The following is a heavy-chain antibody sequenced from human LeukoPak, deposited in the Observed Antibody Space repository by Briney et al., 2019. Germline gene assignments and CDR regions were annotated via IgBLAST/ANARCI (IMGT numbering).Heavy chain of an antibody. CDR1: GGTFSSYA. CDR3: ASTITGTTRNWFDP. D-gene: IGHD1-7*01. CDR2: IIPIFGTA. J-gene: IGHJ5*02. Sequence: SVKVSCKASGGTFSSYAISWVRQAPGQGLEWMGRIIPIFGTANYAQKFQGRVTITTDESTSTAYMELSSLRSEDTAVYYCASTITGTTRNWFDPWGQGTLVTVSS. V-gene: IGHV1-69*05.